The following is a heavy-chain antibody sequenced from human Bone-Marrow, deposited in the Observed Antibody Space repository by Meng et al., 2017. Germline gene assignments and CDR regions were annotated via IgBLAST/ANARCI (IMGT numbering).Heavy chain of an antibody. CDR3: ARSSRTAMVRVYDAFDI. V-gene: IGHV1-69*13. Sequence: SVKVSCKPSGYNFPDYYIHWVRQAPGQGLEWMGGIIPIFGTANYAQKFQGRVTITADESTSTAYMELSSLRSEDTALYYCARSSRTAMVRVYDAFDIWGQGTMVTVSS. CDR1: GYNFPDYY. J-gene: IGHJ3*02. D-gene: IGHD5-18*01. CDR2: IIPIFGTA.